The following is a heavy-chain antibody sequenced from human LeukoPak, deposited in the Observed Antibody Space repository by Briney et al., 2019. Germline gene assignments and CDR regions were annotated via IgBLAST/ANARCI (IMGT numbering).Heavy chain of an antibody. CDR2: ISAYNGNT. J-gene: IGHJ4*02. V-gene: IGHV1-18*01. D-gene: IGHD4-23*01. CDR1: GYTFTSYG. Sequence: EASVKLSCKASGYTFTSYGISWERQAPGQGLEWIGWISAYNGNTNDAQKLQGRVTMTTDTSTSTAYMELRRLRSDDTAVYYCARDVGTTVVNLADYWGQGTLVTVSS. CDR3: ARDVGTTVVNLADY.